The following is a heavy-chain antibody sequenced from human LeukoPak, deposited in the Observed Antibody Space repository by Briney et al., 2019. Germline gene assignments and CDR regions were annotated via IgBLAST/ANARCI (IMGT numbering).Heavy chain of an antibody. Sequence: GGSLKLSCAASGFTFSSYAMSWVRQAPGKGLEWVSAISGSGGSTYYADSVKGRFTISRDNSKNTLYLQMNSLRAEDTAVYYCAKDRRSGWYFDYWGQGTLVTVSS. CDR3: AKDRRSGWYFDY. CDR1: GFTFSSYA. V-gene: IGHV3-23*01. J-gene: IGHJ4*02. D-gene: IGHD6-19*01. CDR2: ISGSGGST.